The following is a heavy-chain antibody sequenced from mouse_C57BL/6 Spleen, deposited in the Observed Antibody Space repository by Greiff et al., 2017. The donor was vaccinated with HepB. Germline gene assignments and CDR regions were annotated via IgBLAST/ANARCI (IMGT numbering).Heavy chain of an antibody. CDR3: ARDYGAY. D-gene: IGHD2-4*01. CDR1: GYAFTNYL. J-gene: IGHJ3*01. V-gene: IGHV1-54*01. CDR2: INPGSGGT. Sequence: QVQLQQSGAELVRPGTSVKVSCKASGYAFTNYLIEWVKQRPGQGLEWIGVINPGSGGTNYNEKFKGKATLTADKSSSTAYMQLSSLTSEDSAVYFCARDYGAYGGQGTLVTVSA.